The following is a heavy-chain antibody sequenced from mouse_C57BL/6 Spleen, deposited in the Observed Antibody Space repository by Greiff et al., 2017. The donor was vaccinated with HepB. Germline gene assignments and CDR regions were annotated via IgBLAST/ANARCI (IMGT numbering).Heavy chain of an antibody. Sequence: VQLQQSGAELVKPGASVKISCKASGYAFSSYWMNWVKQRPGQGLEWIGQIYPGDGDTNYNGKFKGKATLTADKSSSTAYMQLSSLTSEDSAVYLCARNKNSYSYAMDYWGQGTSVTVSA. D-gene: IGHD2-12*01. CDR3: ARNKNSYSYAMDY. J-gene: IGHJ4*01. V-gene: IGHV1-80*01. CDR1: GYAFSSYW. CDR2: IYPGDGDT.